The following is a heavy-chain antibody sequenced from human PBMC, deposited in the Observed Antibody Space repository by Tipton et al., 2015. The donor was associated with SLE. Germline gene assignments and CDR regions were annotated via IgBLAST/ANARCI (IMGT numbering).Heavy chain of an antibody. CDR3: ARGRGSAFDI. CDR2: IYYSGST. J-gene: IGHJ3*02. V-gene: IGHV4-59*01. CDR1: GGSISSYY. Sequence: GSLRLSCTVSGGSISSYYWSWIRQPPGKGLEWIGYIYYSGSTNYNPSLKSRVTISVDTSKNQFSLKLSSVTAADTAVYYCARGRGSAFDIWGQGTMVTVSS.